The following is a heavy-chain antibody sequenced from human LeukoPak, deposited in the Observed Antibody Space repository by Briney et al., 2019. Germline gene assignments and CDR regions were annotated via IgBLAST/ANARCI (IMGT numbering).Heavy chain of an antibody. Sequence: GGSLRLSCAASGFTFSSYGMHWVRQAPGKGLEWVAFIRYDGSNKYYADSVKGRFTISRDNSKNTLYLQMNSLRAEDTAVYYCAKETYEGYCSSTSCPLNYWGQGTLVTVSS. CDR1: GFTFSSYG. J-gene: IGHJ4*02. V-gene: IGHV3-30*02. CDR3: AKETYEGYCSSTSCPLNY. CDR2: IRYDGSNK. D-gene: IGHD2-2*01.